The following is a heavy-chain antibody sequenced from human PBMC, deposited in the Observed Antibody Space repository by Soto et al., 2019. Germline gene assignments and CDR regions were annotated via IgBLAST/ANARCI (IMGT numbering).Heavy chain of an antibody. J-gene: IGHJ6*02. D-gene: IGHD3-22*01. CDR1: GFTFSSYA. CDR3: ARDRGITMIVPDVMDV. Sequence: PGGSLRLSCAASGFTFSSYAMTWVRQAPGKGLGWVSVIGGSGGGTYYADSVKGRFTISRDNSKNTLYLQMNRLRAEDTAVYYCARDRGITMIVPDVMDVWGQGTTVTVSS. CDR2: IGGSGGGT. V-gene: IGHV3-23*01.